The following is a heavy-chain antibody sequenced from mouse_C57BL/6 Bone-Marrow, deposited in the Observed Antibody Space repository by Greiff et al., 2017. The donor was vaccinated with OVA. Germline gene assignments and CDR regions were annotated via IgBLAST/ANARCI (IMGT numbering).Heavy chain of an antibody. D-gene: IGHD2-5*01. CDR3: ARCSNYAWFAY. CDR1: GYTFTSYW. CDR2: IHPNSGST. J-gene: IGHJ3*01. V-gene: IGHV1-64*01. Sequence: QVQLKQPGAELVKPGASVKLSCKASGYTFTSYWMHWVKQRPGQGLEWIGMIHPNSGSTNYNEKFKSKATLTVDKSSRTAYMQLSSLTSEDSAVYYCARCSNYAWFAYWGQGTLVTVSA.